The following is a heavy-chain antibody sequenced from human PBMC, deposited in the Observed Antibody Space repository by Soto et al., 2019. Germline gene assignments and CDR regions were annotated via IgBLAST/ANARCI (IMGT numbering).Heavy chain of an antibody. CDR3: ARDVVVVPAETTNWFDP. Sequence: GASVKVSCKVSGYTLTELSMHWVRQAPGKGLEWMGGFDPENGDTIYAQKLQGRVTMTTDTSTSTAYMELRSLRSDDTAVYYCARDVVVVPAETTNWFDPWGQGTLVTVSS. CDR1: GYTLTELS. V-gene: IGHV1-24*01. CDR2: FDPENGDT. D-gene: IGHD2-2*01. J-gene: IGHJ5*02.